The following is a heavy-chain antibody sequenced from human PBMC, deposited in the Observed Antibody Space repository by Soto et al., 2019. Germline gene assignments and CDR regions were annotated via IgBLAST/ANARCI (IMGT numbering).Heavy chain of an antibody. V-gene: IGHV1-18*04. Sequence: GASVKVSCKASGYTFTSYGISWVRQAPGQGLEWMGWISAYNGNTNYAQKLQGRVTMTTDTSTSTAYMELRSLRSDDTAVYYCARVPVRFLEWLYWFDPWGQGTLVTVPQ. D-gene: IGHD3-3*01. CDR2: ISAYNGNT. CDR3: ARVPVRFLEWLYWFDP. CDR1: GYTFTSYG. J-gene: IGHJ5*02.